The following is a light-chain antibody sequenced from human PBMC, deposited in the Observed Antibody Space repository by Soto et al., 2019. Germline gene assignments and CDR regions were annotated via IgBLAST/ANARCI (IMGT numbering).Light chain of an antibody. CDR3: QQDYSTLAT. CDR2: AAS. CDR1: ESISRH. V-gene: IGKV1-39*01. Sequence: DIQMSQSPSSLSASVGDRVTITCRAAESISRHLNWYQQKPGRAPDLLIYAASTLQNGVPSRFTGSGSGTEFTLTITGLQLEDFATYYCQQDYSTLATFGQGTRQEIK. J-gene: IGKJ5*01.